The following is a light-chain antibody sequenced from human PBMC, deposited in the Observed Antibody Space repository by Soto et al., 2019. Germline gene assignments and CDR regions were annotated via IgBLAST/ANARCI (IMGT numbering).Light chain of an antibody. V-gene: IGKV1-6*01. Sequence: AIQMTQSPSSLSASLGDRVTITCRASQGIRGDLGWYQQKPGKAPKLLISATSTLQSGVPSRFSARGSGTNFTLTISSLQPEDFATYDCIQDFISPLTVGQGTKVEL. CDR3: IQDFISPLT. CDR2: ATS. J-gene: IGKJ1*01. CDR1: QGIRGD.